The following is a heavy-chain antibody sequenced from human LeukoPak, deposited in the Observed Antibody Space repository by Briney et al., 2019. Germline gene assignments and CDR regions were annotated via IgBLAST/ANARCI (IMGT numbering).Heavy chain of an antibody. CDR2: ISGSGGST. D-gene: IGHD3-3*02. J-gene: IGHJ3*02. V-gene: IGHV3-23*01. CDR3: AKGLAVLRGFDAFDI. Sequence: GGSLRLSCAASGFTFSSYAMSWVRQAPGKGLEWVSAISGSGGSTYYADSVKGRFTISRDNSKNTLYLQMNSLRAGDTAVYYCAKGLAVLRGFDAFDIWGQGTMVTVSS. CDR1: GFTFSSYA.